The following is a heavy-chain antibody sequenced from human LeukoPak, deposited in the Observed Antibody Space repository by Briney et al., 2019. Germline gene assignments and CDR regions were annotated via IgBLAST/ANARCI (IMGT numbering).Heavy chain of an antibody. CDR2: INAGNDDT. Sequence: GASVKVSCKASGYTFTNYAFHWVRQAPGQRLEWLGWINAGNDDTKYSQKFQARVTITRDTSASTDYMELSSLASDDTAVYYCARERWHCRGNDCYSVYYYGLDVWGQGTTVTVSS. D-gene: IGHD2-15*01. J-gene: IGHJ6*02. V-gene: IGHV1-3*01. CDR3: ARERWHCRGNDCYSVYYYGLDV. CDR1: GYTFTNYA.